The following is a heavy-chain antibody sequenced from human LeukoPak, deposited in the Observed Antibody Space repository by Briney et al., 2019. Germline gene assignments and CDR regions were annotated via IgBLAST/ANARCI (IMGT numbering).Heavy chain of an antibody. CDR1: GGSISNYY. V-gene: IGHV4-4*07. CDR2: IYTSAST. J-gene: IGHJ3*02. CDR3: ARGRYCSATICSGGDAFDI. D-gene: IGHD5-24*01. Sequence: SETLSLTCTVSGGSISNYYWSWIRQPAGKGLEWIGRIYTSASTNYNPSLKSRVTLSVDASKNQFSLRLSSLTAADTAVYYCARGRYCSATICSGGDAFDIWGPRTLVTVSS.